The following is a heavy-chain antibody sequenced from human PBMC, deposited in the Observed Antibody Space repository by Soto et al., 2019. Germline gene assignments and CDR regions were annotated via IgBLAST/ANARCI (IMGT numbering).Heavy chain of an antibody. CDR2: IIPIFATG. Sequence: QVQLVQSGTEVKKPGSSVKGSCKASGGTLTSYVINWVRQAPGQGLEWMGRIIPIFATGDYAQKFQGRVTISADDSASTVYMELSSLRSEDTAVYYCARGGHDYGDYGMDVWGQGTTVAV. J-gene: IGHJ6*01. CDR3: ARGGHDYGDYGMDV. V-gene: IGHV1-69*18. D-gene: IGHD4-17*01. CDR1: GGTLTSYV.